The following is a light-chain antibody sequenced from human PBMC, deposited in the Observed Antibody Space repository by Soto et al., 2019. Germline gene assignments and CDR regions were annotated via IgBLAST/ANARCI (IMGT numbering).Light chain of an antibody. CDR2: AAS. CDR3: QQYNSYPWT. CDR1: QTLTSY. V-gene: IGKV1-5*01. J-gene: IGKJ1*01. Sequence: DIQMTQSPSTLSASVGDRVTITCPASQTLTSYLNWYQQKQGKAPKLLIYAASTLQSGVPSRFSGSGSGTEFTLIISSLQPDDFATYYCQQYNSYPWTFGQGSKVDI.